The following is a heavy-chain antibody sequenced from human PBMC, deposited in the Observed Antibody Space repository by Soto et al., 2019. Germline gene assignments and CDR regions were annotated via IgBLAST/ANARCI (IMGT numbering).Heavy chain of an antibody. CDR3: AKDHPWSRYYDSSGYLDY. D-gene: IGHD3-22*01. CDR2: ISGSGGST. Sequence: EVQLLESGGGLVQPGGSLRLSCAASGFTFSSYAMSWVRQAPGKGLEWVSAISGSGGSTYYADSVKGRFTISRDNSKNTLYLQMNSLRAEDTAVYYCAKDHPWSRYYDSSGYLDYWGQGTLVTVSS. CDR1: GFTFSSYA. V-gene: IGHV3-23*01. J-gene: IGHJ4*02.